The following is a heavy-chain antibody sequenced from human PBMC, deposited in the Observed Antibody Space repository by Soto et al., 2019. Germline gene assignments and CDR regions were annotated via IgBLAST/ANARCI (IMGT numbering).Heavy chain of an antibody. CDR3: ARVDTRYYGMDV. V-gene: IGHV3-21*01. CDR2: ISSSSSYI. CDR1: GFTFSSYS. Sequence: EVQLVESGGGLVKPGGSLRLSCAASGFTFSSYSMNWVRQAPGKGLEWVSSISSSSSYIYYADSVKGRFTISRDNAKNSLYLQMNSLRAEDTAVYCCARVDTRYYGMDVWGQGTTVTGSS. D-gene: IGHD5-18*01. J-gene: IGHJ6*02.